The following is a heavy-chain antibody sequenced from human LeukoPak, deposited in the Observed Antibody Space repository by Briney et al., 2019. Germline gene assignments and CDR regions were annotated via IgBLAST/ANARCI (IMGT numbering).Heavy chain of an antibody. D-gene: IGHD3-22*01. J-gene: IGHJ4*02. Sequence: GGSLRLSCAASGFTFSSYAMSWVRQAPGKGLEWVSAISGSGGSTYYADSVKGRFTISRDNSKNTLYLQMNSLRAEDTAVYYCAKCPYYYDSSGYYYWYFDYWGQGTLVTVSS. V-gene: IGHV3-23*01. CDR1: GFTFSSYA. CDR3: AKCPYYYDSSGYYYWYFDY. CDR2: ISGSGGST.